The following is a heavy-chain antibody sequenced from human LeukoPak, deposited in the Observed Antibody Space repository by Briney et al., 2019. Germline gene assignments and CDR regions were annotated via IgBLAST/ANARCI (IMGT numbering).Heavy chain of an antibody. Sequence: GGSLRLSCAASGFTFSSYSMNWVRQAPGKGLEWVSYISSSGSTIYYADSVKGRFIISRDNSKNTLYLQMSSVRAEDTAVYYCANENGGPDYWGQGTLVTVSS. V-gene: IGHV3-48*01. D-gene: IGHD3-10*01. CDR3: ANENGGPDY. J-gene: IGHJ4*02. CDR1: GFTFSSYS. CDR2: ISSSGSTI.